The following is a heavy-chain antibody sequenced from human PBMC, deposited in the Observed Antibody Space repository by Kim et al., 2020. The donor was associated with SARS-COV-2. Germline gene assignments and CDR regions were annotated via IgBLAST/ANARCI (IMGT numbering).Heavy chain of an antibody. Sequence: ASVKVSCKASGYTFTSYGISWVRQAPGQGLEWMGWISAYNGNTNYAQKLQGRVTMTTDTSTSTAYMELRSLRSDDTAVYYCARGEAIDILTGYPNNWFDPWGQGTLVTVSS. J-gene: IGHJ5*02. CDR1: GYTFTSYG. CDR2: ISAYNGNT. CDR3: ARGEAIDILTGYPNNWFDP. V-gene: IGHV1-18*01. D-gene: IGHD3-9*01.